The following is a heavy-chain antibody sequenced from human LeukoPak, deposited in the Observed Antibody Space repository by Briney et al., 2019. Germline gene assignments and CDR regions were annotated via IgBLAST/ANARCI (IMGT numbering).Heavy chain of an antibody. CDR2: IYTSGST. J-gene: IGHJ3*02. CDR3: ARRAGGYSERAFDI. CDR1: GGSISSGSYY. Sequence: PSETLSLTCTVSGGSISSGSYYWSWIRQPAGKGLEWIGRIYTSGSTNYNPSLKSRVTISVDTSKNQFSLKLSSVTAADTAVYYCARRAGGYSERAFDIWGQGTMVTVSS. D-gene: IGHD1-1*01. V-gene: IGHV4-61*02.